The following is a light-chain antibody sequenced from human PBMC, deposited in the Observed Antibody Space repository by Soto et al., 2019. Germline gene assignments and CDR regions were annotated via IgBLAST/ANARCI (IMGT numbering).Light chain of an antibody. CDR1: QSVSSSY. V-gene: IGKV3-20*01. Sequence: EIVLTQSPGTLSLSPGERATLSCRASQSVSSSYLAWYQQKPGQAPRLLIYGASSRATGIADRFSGSGSGTDLTLTISRLGPEDFAVYYCQQYDTSPRYTFGQGTKLEIK. CDR3: QQYDTSPRYT. CDR2: GAS. J-gene: IGKJ2*01.